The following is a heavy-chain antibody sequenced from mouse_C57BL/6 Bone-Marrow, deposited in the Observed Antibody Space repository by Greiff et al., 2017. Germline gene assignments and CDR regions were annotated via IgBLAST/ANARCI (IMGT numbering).Heavy chain of an antibody. CDR3: ARPNWDWYFDV. Sequence: EVKLMESGGGLVQPGGSLSLSCAASGFTFTDYYMSWVRQPPGKALEWLGFIRNKANGYTTEYSASVKGQFTISRDNSQSILYLQMNALRAEDSATYYCARPNWDWYFDVWGTGTTVTVSS. D-gene: IGHD4-1*01. CDR1: GFTFTDYY. V-gene: IGHV7-3*01. CDR2: IRNKANGYTT. J-gene: IGHJ1*03.